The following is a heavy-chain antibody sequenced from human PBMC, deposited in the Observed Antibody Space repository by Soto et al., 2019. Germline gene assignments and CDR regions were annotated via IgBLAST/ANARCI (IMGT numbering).Heavy chain of an antibody. CDR3: AHRVLRTVFGLVTTTAIYFDF. Sequence: QITLNESGPTVVRPTETLTLTCRFSGFSLTTSGVGVGWIRKSPGKAPEWLALISWADDKRYSASLKSRFATTKDTSKNQVVLTVSDLDPTDTATYYCAHRVLRTVFGLVTTTAIYFDFWCQGTPVAVSS. CDR1: GFSLTTSGVG. V-gene: IGHV2-5*02. D-gene: IGHD3-3*01. J-gene: IGHJ4*02. CDR2: ISWADDK.